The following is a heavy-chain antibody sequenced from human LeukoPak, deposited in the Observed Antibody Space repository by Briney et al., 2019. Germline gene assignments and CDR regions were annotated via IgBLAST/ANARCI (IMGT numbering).Heavy chain of an antibody. CDR2: ISTTSDYM. J-gene: IGHJ1*01. CDR1: GFNFSAYA. CDR3: ARGDISGITVFGVVNPEYFLH. D-gene: IGHD3-3*01. Sequence: GGSLRLSCAASGFNFSAYAMDWVRRAPGRGLEWVSSISTTSDYMYYAGSVRGRFTISRDNAKNSLYLQMNSLKTEDTAVYYCARGDISGITVFGVVNPEYFLHWGQGTLVTVSS. V-gene: IGHV3-21*01.